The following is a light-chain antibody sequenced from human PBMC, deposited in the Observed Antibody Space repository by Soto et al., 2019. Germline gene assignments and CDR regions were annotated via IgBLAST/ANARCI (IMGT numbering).Light chain of an antibody. V-gene: IGKV3-20*01. CDR2: GAS. Sequence: EIVLTQSPGTLSLSPGERATLSCRASQSVSSNYLTWYQQKPGQAPRLLIYGASSRATGIPDRFSGSGSGTDFTLTISRLEPEDCAVYYCQQYGRSPLTFGGGTKVDIK. J-gene: IGKJ4*01. CDR3: QQYGRSPLT. CDR1: QSVSSNY.